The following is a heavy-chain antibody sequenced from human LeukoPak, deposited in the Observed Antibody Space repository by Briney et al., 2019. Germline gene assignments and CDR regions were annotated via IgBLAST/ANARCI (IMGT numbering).Heavy chain of an antibody. Sequence: GESLKISGKGSGYSFTSYWIGWVRQMPGKGLEWLGIIYPGDSDTRYSPSFQGQVTISADKSINTAYLQWSSLKASDTAMYYCARQAVYFDWKSWDAFDIWGQGTMVTVSS. J-gene: IGHJ3*02. CDR3: ARQAVYFDWKSWDAFDI. V-gene: IGHV5-51*01. CDR2: IYPGDSDT. CDR1: GYSFTSYW. D-gene: IGHD3-9*01.